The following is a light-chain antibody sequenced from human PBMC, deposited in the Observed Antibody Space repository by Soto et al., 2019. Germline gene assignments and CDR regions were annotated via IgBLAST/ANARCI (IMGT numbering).Light chain of an antibody. CDR2: EVS. Sequence: QSALTRPASVSGSPGQSITISCTGSSSDIGGYNYVSWYQQYPGKAPKLMIYEVSIRPSGISNRFSASKSGNTASLTISGLQAEDVSYYYYSSYANTDTWVFGRGTKVTVL. CDR1: SSDIGGYNY. J-gene: IGLJ3*02. V-gene: IGLV2-14*01. CDR3: SSYANTDTWV.